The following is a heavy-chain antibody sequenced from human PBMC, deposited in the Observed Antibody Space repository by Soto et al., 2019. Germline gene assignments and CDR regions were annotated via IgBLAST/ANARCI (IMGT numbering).Heavy chain of an antibody. CDR2: IDLSESYT. J-gene: IGHJ4*02. CDR3: ATQGLTTYYFGY. CDR1: GYSVASQW. V-gene: IGHV5-10-1*01. Sequence: ASVKISCKVSGYSVASQWISWVRQVPGKGQEWMGRIDLSESYTTYNPSFQGHVTFSADKSITTAYLQWRSLEASDTAIYYCATQGLTTYYFGYWGQGTLVTVSS.